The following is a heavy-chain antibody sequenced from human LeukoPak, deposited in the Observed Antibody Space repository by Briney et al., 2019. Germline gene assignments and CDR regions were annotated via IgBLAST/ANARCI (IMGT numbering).Heavy chain of an antibody. CDR2: IYYSGST. J-gene: IGHJ5*02. V-gene: IGHV4-39*01. CDR1: GGSISSSSYY. CDR3: ARRGCSSTSCYTNWFDP. D-gene: IGHD2-2*02. Sequence: SETLSLTCTVSGGSISSSSYYWGWIRQPPGKGLEWIGSIYYSGSTYYNPSLKSRVTISVDTSKNQFSLKLSSVTAADTAVYYCARRGCSSTSCYTNWFDPWGQGTLVTVSS.